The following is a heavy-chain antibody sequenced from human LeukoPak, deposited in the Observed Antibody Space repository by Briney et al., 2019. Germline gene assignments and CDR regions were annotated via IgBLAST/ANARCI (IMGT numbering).Heavy chain of an antibody. CDR1: GYAFTDHG. V-gene: IGHV1-18*04. Sequence: GASVKVSCTASGYAFTDHGVNWVRQAPGQGLEWMGWISGYNGHTSYAQKFQGRAMVTTDRSTNTAYLELRSLRSDDTAVYYCARVPNPRNTYGYNDKWGQGTLVTVSS. CDR2: ISGYNGHT. CDR3: ARVPNPRNTYGYNDK. D-gene: IGHD5-18*01. J-gene: IGHJ4*02.